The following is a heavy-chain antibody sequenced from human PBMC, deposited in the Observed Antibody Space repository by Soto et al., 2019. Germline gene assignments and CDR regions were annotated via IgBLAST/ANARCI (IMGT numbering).Heavy chain of an antibody. Sequence: EVQLVESGGGLVKPGGSLRLSCAASGFTFSSYSMNWVRQAPGKGLEWVSSISSSSSYIYYADSVKGRFTISRDNAKNSLYLQMNSLRAEDTAVYYCASDQPDIFASHMGFDYWGQGTLVTVSS. CDR3: ASDQPDIFASHMGFDY. D-gene: IGHD3-9*01. J-gene: IGHJ4*02. CDR2: ISSSSSYI. V-gene: IGHV3-21*01. CDR1: GFTFSSYS.